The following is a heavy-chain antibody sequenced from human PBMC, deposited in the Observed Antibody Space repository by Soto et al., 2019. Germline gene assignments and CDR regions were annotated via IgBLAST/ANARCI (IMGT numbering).Heavy chain of an antibody. V-gene: IGHV3-53*01. D-gene: IGHD1-1*01. J-gene: IGHJ4*02. CDR2: MYSDGKT. Sequence: PGGSLRLSCATSGFVVNRNYMHWVRQAPGKGLEWVSVMYSDGKTYYGESVKGRFTISRDNSKNTVFLHMKSLRAEDTAVYYCGRAPGCRTGCNSGCRGCWGQGXLVGVRS. CDR1: GFVVNRNY. CDR3: GRAPGCRTGCNSGCRGC.